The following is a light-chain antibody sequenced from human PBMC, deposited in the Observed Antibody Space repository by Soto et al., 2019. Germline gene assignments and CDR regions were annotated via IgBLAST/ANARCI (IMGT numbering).Light chain of an antibody. CDR2: AAS. CDR3: QHYNSYSEA. V-gene: IGKV1D-16*01. CDR1: QGISSW. Sequence: DIRMTQSPSSLSSSVGDRVTITFLASQGISSWLAWYQQKPGKAPKLLIYAASSLQSGVPSRFSGSGSGTDFTLTISSLQPDDFATYYCQHYNSYSEAFGQGTKVDIK. J-gene: IGKJ1*01.